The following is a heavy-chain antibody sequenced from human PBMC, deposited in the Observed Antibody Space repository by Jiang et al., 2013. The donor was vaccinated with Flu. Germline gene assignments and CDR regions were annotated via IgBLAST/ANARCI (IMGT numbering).Heavy chain of an antibody. V-gene: IGHV4-31*03. D-gene: IGHD3-22*01. CDR1: GGSISSGGYY. Sequence: GSGLVKPSQTLSLTCTVSGGSISSGGYYWSWIRQHPGKGLEWIGYIYYSGSTYYNPSLKSRVTISVDTSKNQFSLKLSSVTAADTAVYYCARDLALYDSSGYVGMDVWGQGTTVTVSS. CDR2: IYYSGST. CDR3: ARDLALYDSSGYVGMDV. J-gene: IGHJ6*02.